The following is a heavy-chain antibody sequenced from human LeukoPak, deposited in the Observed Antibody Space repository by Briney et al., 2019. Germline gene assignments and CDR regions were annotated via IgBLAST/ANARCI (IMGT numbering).Heavy chain of an antibody. CDR2: IYYSGST. CDR3: ARETPTVTHEDYFDY. V-gene: IGHV4-39*07. Sequence: SETLSLTCTVSGGSISSSYSYWGWIRQPPGKGLEWIGNIYYSGSTCYNPSLKSRVTISVGTSKNQFSLKLSSVTAADTAVYYCARETPTVTHEDYFDYWGQGTLVTVSS. D-gene: IGHD4-17*01. CDR1: GGSISSSYSY. J-gene: IGHJ4*02.